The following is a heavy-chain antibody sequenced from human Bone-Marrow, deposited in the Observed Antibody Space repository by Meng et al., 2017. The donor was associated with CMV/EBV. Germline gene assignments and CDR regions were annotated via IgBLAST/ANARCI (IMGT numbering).Heavy chain of an antibody. D-gene: IGHD1-26*01. CDR2: IYPGDSDT. Sequence: GESLKISCEGSGYSFTNYWIGWVRQMPGKGLEWMGIIYPGDSDTRYSPSFQGQVTISADKSISTAYLQWSSLKASDSAMYYCARYETFSGSYYRDYWGQGTLVTVSS. V-gene: IGHV5-51*01. J-gene: IGHJ4*02. CDR1: GYSFTNYW. CDR3: ARYETFSGSYYRDY.